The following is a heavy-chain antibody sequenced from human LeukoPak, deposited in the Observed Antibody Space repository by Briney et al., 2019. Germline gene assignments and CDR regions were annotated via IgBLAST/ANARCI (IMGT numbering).Heavy chain of an antibody. J-gene: IGHJ4*02. CDR3: ARVSAGWLQSLGY. CDR2: MNRNSGNT. CDR1: GYTFTSYD. V-gene: IGHV1-8*01. D-gene: IGHD5-24*01. Sequence: ASVKVSCKASGYTFTSYDINWVRQAPGQGLEWMGWMNRNSGNTGYAQKFQGRVTLTRNTSISTAYMELSSLRSEDTAVYYCARVSAGWLQSLGYWGQGTLDTVSS.